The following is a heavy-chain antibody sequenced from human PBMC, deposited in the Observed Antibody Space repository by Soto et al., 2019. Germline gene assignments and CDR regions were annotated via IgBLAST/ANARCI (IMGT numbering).Heavy chain of an antibody. J-gene: IGHJ3*02. CDR3: ARDPPRGIVVVITNMPHDAFDI. CDR2: INPKSGGT. D-gene: IGHD3-22*01. V-gene: IGHV1-2*04. Sequence: GLEWMGWINPKSGGTNYAQNFQGWVTMTRDTSISTAYMEMSRLRSDDTAVVYYCARDPPRGIVVVITNMPHDAFDIWGQGTMVTVSS.